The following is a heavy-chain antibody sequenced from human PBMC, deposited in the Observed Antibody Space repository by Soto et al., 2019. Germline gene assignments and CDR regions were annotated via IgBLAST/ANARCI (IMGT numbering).Heavy chain of an antibody. Sequence: PGESMKICCKGSGDSFTSYGIGWVRQIPGKGLEWMGIIYPGDSDTRYSPSFQGQVTISADKSISTAYLQWSSLKASDTAMYYWARHLGSSSYDAFDIWGQGTMVTVS. J-gene: IGHJ3*02. CDR1: GDSFTSYG. V-gene: IGHV5-51*01. CDR3: ARHLGSSSYDAFDI. CDR2: IYPGDSDT. D-gene: IGHD6-6*01.